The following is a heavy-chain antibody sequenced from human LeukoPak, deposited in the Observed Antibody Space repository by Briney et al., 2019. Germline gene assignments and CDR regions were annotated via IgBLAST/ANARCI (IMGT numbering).Heavy chain of an antibody. CDR3: AKDMLDGRFWSGKLPNWFDP. Sequence: HPGGSLRLSCAASGFTFSSYAMSWVRQAPGKGLEWVSAISGSGGSTYYADSVKGRFTISRDNSKNTLYLQMNSLRAEDTAVYYCAKDMLDGRFWSGKLPNWFDPWGQGTLVTVSS. V-gene: IGHV3-23*01. CDR2: ISGSGGST. CDR1: GFTFSSYA. J-gene: IGHJ5*02. D-gene: IGHD3-3*01.